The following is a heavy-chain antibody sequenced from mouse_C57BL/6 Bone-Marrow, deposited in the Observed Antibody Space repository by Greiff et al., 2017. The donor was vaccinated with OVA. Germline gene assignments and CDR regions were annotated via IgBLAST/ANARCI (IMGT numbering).Heavy chain of an antibody. D-gene: IGHD1-1*01. J-gene: IGHJ2*01. CDR3: ARHEYLDYGSRPYYFDY. CDR2: FYPGSGSI. Sequence: QVQLKQSGAELVKPGASVKLSCKASGYTFTEYTIHWVKQRSGQGLEWIGWFYPGSGSIKYNEKFKDKATLTADKSSSTVYMELSILTSEDSAVYFCARHEYLDYGSRPYYFDYWGQGTTLTVSS. V-gene: IGHV1-62-2*01. CDR1: GYTFTEYT.